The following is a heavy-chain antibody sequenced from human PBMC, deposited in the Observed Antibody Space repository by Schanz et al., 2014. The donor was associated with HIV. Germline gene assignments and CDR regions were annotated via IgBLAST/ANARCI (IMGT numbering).Heavy chain of an antibody. CDR3: AKAAKFLVWSFDY. CDR2: IIPVFRTP. D-gene: IGHD3-3*01. Sequence: QVQLVQSGAEVKKSGSSVKVSCKASGGNFNSYPISWVRQAPGQGLEWVGGIIPVFRTPDYAQKFRGRVTITADTSTRTAYMELASLTSDDTAVYFCAKAAKFLVWSFDYWGRGTLVTVSS. J-gene: IGHJ4*02. CDR1: GGNFNSYP. V-gene: IGHV1-69*06.